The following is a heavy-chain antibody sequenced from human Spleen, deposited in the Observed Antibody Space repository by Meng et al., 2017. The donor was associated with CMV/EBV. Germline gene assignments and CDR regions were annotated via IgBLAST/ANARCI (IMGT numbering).Heavy chain of an antibody. J-gene: IGHJ6*02. V-gene: IGHV3-21*06. CDR2: ISSTSTYV. CDR1: EFTFSRFT. D-gene: IGHD2/OR15-2a*01. Sequence: GGSLRLSCTAAEFTFSRFTINWVRQAPGKGLEWVSSISSTSTYVYYADSVKGRFTISRDNAKNSLFLHTNSLRADDTAVYYCVIDYYSYLMDVWGQGTTVTVSS. CDR3: VIDYYSYLMDV.